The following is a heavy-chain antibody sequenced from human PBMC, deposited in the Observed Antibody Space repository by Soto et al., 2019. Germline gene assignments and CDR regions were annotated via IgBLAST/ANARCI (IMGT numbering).Heavy chain of an antibody. J-gene: IGHJ6*02. Sequence: ASVKVSCKASGYTFTGYYMHWVRQAPGQGLEWMGWINPNSGGTNYAQKFQGWVTMTRDTSISTAYMELSRLRSDDTAVYYCARDRRGYCSSTSCSYYYGMDVWSQGTTVTVSS. V-gene: IGHV1-2*04. D-gene: IGHD2-2*01. CDR3: ARDRRGYCSSTSCSYYYGMDV. CDR2: INPNSGGT. CDR1: GYTFTGYY.